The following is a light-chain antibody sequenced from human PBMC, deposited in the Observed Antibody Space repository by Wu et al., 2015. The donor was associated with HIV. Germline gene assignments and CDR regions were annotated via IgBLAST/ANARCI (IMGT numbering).Light chain of an antibody. J-gene: IGKJ5*01. CDR3: QQYSNWPPIT. CDR1: QNIRSN. V-gene: IGKV3-15*01. Sequence: EIVMTQSPATLSLSPGDRASLSCRASQNIRSNLAWYQQKPGQAPRLLIYGASTRATGIAVRFSGRGSGTDFTLTITNLQSEDFVVYYCQQYSNWPPITFGQGTRLEI. CDR2: GAS.